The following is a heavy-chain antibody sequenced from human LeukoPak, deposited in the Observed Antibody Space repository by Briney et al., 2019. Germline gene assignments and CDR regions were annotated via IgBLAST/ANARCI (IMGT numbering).Heavy chain of an antibody. CDR3: VRDGEGVAISVNYWFDP. CDR2: MNPRNGNT. D-gene: IGHD3-10*01. Sequence: ASVTVSCTASGFTFTNYDINWVRQATGQGLEWIGWMNPRNGNTGYAQKFQGRVTMTRDTSISTAYMELRSLRSEDTAVYYCVRDGEGVAISVNYWFDPWGQGTLVTVSS. CDR1: GFTFTNYD. V-gene: IGHV1-8*01. J-gene: IGHJ5*02.